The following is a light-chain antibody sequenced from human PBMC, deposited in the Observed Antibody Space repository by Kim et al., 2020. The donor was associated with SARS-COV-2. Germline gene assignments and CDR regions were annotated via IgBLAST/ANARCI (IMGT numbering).Light chain of an antibody. J-gene: IGKJ1*01. CDR1: QSINSY. CDR2: AAS. CDR3: QQSYSSPST. Sequence: ASVGDRVTSTCRTSQSINSYLNWYHQKPGKAPKLLIYAASTLQSGVPSRFSGSGSGTDFTLTISSLQPEDFATYYCQQSYSSPSTFGQGTKVDIK. V-gene: IGKV1-39*01.